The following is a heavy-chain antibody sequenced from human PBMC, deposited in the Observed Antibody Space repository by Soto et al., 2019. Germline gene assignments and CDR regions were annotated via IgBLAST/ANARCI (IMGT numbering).Heavy chain of an antibody. J-gene: IGHJ6*01. CDR1: GFTFSNYD. V-gene: IGHV3-30*18. D-gene: IGHD4-17*01. CDR3: ANADGDFHFSFYAMDV. CDR2: ISYAGFKE. Sequence: QVQLVESGGGVVQPGGSLRLSCAASGFTFSNYDMHWVRQAPGKGLEWVARISYAGFKESYGDSVKGRFAISRENSKNTLYLQMHSLRHEDTAIYYCANADGDFHFSFYAMDVWGQGATVTVSS.